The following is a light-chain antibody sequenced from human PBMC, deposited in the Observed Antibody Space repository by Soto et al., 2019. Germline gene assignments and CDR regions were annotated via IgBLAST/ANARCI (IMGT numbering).Light chain of an antibody. CDR2: TAS. V-gene: IGKV3-20*01. CDR3: HQYGISLHT. J-gene: IGKJ5*01. Sequence: LRLSVRTVSLKQKERASLSCRASQSISSNYLAWFQQKPGQAPRLLISTASSRATGIPDRFSGSGSGTDFTLTISRLEPEDFAVYYCHQYGISLHTFGHVTRLAIK. CDR1: QSISSNY.